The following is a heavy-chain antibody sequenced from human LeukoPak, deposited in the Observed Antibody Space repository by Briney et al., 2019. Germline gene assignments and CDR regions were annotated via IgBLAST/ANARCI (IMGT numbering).Heavy chain of an antibody. J-gene: IGHJ4*02. V-gene: IGHV4-34*01. D-gene: IGHD6-19*01. CDR2: INHSGST. CDR1: GGSFSGYY. CDR3: ARTVYSSGWSGIDY. Sequence: SETLSLTCAVYGGSFSGYYWSWIRQPPGKGLEWIGVINHSGSTNYNPSLKSRVTISVDTSKNQFSLKLSSVTAADTAVYYCARTVYSSGWSGIDYWGQGTLVTVSS.